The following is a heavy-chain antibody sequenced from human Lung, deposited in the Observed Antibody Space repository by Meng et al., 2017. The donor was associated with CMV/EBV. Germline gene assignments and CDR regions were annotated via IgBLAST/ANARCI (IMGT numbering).Heavy chain of an antibody. CDR2: IYFRGRT. CDR1: GGSVNSGMHY. J-gene: IGHJ4*02. V-gene: IGHV4-61*01. CDR3: ARVRGDGYNPVFDY. Sequence: SETLSLXCSVSGGSVNSGMHYWTWIRQPPGKGLEWIGYIYFRGRTEYNPSLKSRVTISVDTSRNQFSLKLISVTAADTAIYYCARVRGDGYNPVFDYWGQGXLVTVSS. D-gene: IGHD5-24*01.